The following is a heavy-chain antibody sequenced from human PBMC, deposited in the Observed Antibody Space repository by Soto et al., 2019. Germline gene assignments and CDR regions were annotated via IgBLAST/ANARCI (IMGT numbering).Heavy chain of an antibody. Sequence: GGSLRLSCAASGFTFSRYSMNWVRQASGKGLEWVSSISSTTNYIYYADSMKGRFTVSRDNATNSVYLDMNSLSAEDTAVYYCARESEDLTSNFDYWGQGTLVTVSS. CDR3: ARESEDLTSNFDY. CDR1: GFTFSRYS. CDR2: ISSTTNYI. J-gene: IGHJ4*02. V-gene: IGHV3-21*01.